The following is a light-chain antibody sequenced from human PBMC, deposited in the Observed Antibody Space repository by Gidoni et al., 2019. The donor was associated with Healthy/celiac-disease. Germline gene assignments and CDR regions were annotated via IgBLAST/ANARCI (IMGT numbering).Light chain of an antibody. Sequence: QPVLTQSSSASASLGSSVKLTCTLSSGHSSYIIAWHQRQPGKAPRYLMKLEGSGSYNKGSGVPDRFSGSSSGADRYLTISNLQFEDEADYYCETWDSNTLVFGGGTKLTVL. V-gene: IGLV4-60*02. CDR3: ETWDSNTLV. J-gene: IGLJ2*01. CDR2: LEGSGSY. CDR1: SGHSSYI.